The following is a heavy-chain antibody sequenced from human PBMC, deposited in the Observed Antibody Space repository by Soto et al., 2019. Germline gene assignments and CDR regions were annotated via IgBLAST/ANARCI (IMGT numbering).Heavy chain of an antibody. V-gene: IGHV1-24*01. CDR2: FDPEDGET. CDR3: ARVDVGYCSSTSCQGHYYYYYGMDV. D-gene: IGHD2-2*01. J-gene: IGHJ6*02. Sequence: ASVKVSCKVSGYTLTELSMHWVRQAPGKGLEWMGGFDPEDGETIYAQKFQGRVTMTEDTSTDTAYMELSSLRSEDTAVYYCARVDVGYCSSTSCQGHYYYYYGMDVWGQGTTVTVS. CDR1: GYTLTELS.